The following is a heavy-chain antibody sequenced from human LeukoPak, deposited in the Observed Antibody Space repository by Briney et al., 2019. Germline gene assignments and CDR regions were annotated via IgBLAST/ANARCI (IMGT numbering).Heavy chain of an antibody. D-gene: IGHD2-2*03. CDR1: GFTFTISA. J-gene: IGHJ5*02. V-gene: IGHV1-58*01. CDR2: IVVGSGNT. CDR3: AASLGIGYCSSTSCFGFDP. Sequence: SVKVSCKASGFTFTISAVQWVRQARGQRLEWIGWIVVGSGNTNYAQKFQERVTITRDMSTSTAYMELSSLRSEDTAVYYCAASLGIGYCSSTSCFGFDPWGQGTLVTVSS.